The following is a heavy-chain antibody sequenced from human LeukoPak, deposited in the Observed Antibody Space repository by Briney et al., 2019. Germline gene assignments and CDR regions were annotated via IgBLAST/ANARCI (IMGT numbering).Heavy chain of an antibody. Sequence: PSETLSLTCTVSGGSISSYYWSWIRQPAGKGLEWIGRIYTSGSTNYNPSLKSRVTMSVDTSKNQFSLKLSSVTAADTAVYYCAGADGTGATRAAFDIWGQGTMVTVSS. CDR3: AGADGTGATRAAFDI. V-gene: IGHV4-4*07. CDR1: GGSISSYY. J-gene: IGHJ3*02. CDR2: IYTSGST. D-gene: IGHD1-26*01.